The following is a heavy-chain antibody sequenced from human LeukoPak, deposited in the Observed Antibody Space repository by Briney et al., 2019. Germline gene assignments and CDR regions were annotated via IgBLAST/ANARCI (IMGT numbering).Heavy chain of an antibody. CDR3: ATFYYDSSGYRD. CDR1: GYSISSSNW. D-gene: IGHD3-22*01. J-gene: IGHJ4*02. V-gene: IGHV4-28*05. Sequence: SDTLSLTCAVSGYSISSSNWWGWIRQPPGKGLEWIGYIYYSGSIYYNHSLKSRVTISIDMAKNQVSLKLSSVTAADTAVYYCATFYYDSSGYRDWGQGTLVTVSS. CDR2: IYYSGSI.